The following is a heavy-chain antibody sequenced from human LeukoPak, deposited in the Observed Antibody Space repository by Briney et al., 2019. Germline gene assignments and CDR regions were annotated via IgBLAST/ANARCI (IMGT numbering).Heavy chain of an antibody. Sequence: SVKVSCKASGGTLSSYAISWVRQAPGQGLEWMGGIIPIFGTANYAQKFQGRVTITTDESTSTAYMELSSLRSEDTAVYYCARDRTVWELDGNDAFDIWGQGTMVTVSS. CDR3: ARDRTVWELDGNDAFDI. J-gene: IGHJ3*02. CDR1: GGTLSSYA. V-gene: IGHV1-69*05. D-gene: IGHD1-26*01. CDR2: IIPIFGTA.